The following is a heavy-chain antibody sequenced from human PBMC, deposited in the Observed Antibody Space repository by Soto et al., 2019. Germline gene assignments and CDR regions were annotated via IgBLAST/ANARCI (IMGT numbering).Heavy chain of an antibody. J-gene: IGHJ4*02. D-gene: IGHD3-9*01. CDR1: GGTFSSYT. Sequence: SVKVSCKASGGTFSSYTISWVRQAPGQGLEWMGRIIPILGIANYAQKFQGRVTITADKSTSTAYMELSSLRSEDTAVYYCARDLYDILTGPSLDYWGQGTLVTVSS. V-gene: IGHV1-69*04. CDR2: IIPILGIA. CDR3: ARDLYDILTGPSLDY.